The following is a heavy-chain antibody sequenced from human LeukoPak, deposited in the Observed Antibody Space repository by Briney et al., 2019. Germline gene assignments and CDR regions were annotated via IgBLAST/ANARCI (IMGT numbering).Heavy chain of an antibody. V-gene: IGHV1-46*01. D-gene: IGHD5-18*01. CDR1: GYTFTSYY. CDR3: ARAYGYYKPEFDY. CDR2: ANPNGGST. J-gene: IGHJ4*02. Sequence: ASVKVSCKASGYTFTSYYMHWARQAPGQGLEWMGIANPNGGSTNYAQKFQDRVTMTWDMATTTVYMELSSLRSEDTAVYYCARAYGYYKPEFDYWGQGTVVTVSS.